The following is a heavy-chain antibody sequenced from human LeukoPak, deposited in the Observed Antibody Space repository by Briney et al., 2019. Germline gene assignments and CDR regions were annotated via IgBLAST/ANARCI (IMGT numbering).Heavy chain of an antibody. V-gene: IGHV1-2*02. CDR2: INPNSGGT. CDR3: ARPYYDSSGYSQ. D-gene: IGHD3-22*01. Sequence: ASVKVSCKASGCTFTGYYMHWVRQAPGQGLEWMGWINPNSGGTNYAQKFQGRVTMTRDTSISTAYMELSRLRSDDTAVYYCARPYYDSSGYSQWGQGTLVTVSS. J-gene: IGHJ4*02. CDR1: GCTFTGYY.